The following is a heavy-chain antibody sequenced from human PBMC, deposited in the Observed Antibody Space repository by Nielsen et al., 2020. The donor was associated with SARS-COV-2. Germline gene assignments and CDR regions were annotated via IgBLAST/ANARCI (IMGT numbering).Heavy chain of an antibody. D-gene: IGHD1-14*01. Sequence: WIRQPPGKGLEWVANIKQDGSEKYYVDSVKGRFTISRDNAKNSLYLQMNSLRAEDTAVYYCARTVYRAPFDIWGQGTMVTVSS. J-gene: IGHJ3*02. CDR3: ARTVYRAPFDI. V-gene: IGHV3-7*03. CDR2: IKQDGSEK.